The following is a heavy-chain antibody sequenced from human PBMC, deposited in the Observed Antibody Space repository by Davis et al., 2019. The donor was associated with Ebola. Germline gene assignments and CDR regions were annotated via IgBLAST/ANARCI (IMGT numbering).Heavy chain of an antibody. V-gene: IGHV3-74*01. J-gene: IGHJ4*02. CDR1: GFTFSSYW. CDR3: ARGATVTTTPLDY. D-gene: IGHD4-11*01. CDR2: INTDGSFT. Sequence: GESLKISCAASGFTFSSYWMHWVRQPPGKGLVWVSRINTDGSFTDYADSVKGRFSISRDSTSNTLYLQMNGLRAEDTAVYYCARGATVTTTPLDYWGQGTLVTVSS.